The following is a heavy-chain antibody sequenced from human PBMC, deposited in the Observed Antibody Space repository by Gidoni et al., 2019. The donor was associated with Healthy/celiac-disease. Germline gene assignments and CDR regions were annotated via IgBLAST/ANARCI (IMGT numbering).Heavy chain of an antibody. D-gene: IGHD3-22*01. Sequence: GDSVSSNSAAWNWIRQSPSRGLEWLGRTYYRSKWYNDYAVSVKSRITINPDTSKNQFSLQLNSVTPEDTAVYYCAREAKLDYYDSRGHWNWFDPWGQGTLVTVSS. CDR1: GDSVSSNSAA. CDR2: TYYRSKWYN. CDR3: AREAKLDYYDSRGHWNWFDP. J-gene: IGHJ5*02. V-gene: IGHV6-1*01.